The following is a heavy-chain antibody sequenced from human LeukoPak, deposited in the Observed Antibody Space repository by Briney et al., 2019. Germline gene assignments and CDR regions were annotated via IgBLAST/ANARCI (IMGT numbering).Heavy chain of an antibody. CDR1: GGSIISGDYY. D-gene: IGHD5-24*01. CDR3: ARAPIITNSWYWFDH. J-gene: IGHJ5*02. V-gene: IGHV4-30-4*01. CDR2: IYNSGTT. Sequence: SETLSLTCIVSGGSIISGDYYWSWIRQPRGNGREWTGYIYNSGTTYYNPSPNIRVTISIDTSKNQFSLKLSSVTAADTALYYCARAPIITNSWYWFDHWGQGTLVTVAS.